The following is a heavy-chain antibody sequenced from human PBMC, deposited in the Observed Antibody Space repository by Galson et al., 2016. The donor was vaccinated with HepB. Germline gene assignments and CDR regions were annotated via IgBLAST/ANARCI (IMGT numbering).Heavy chain of an antibody. Sequence: SLRLSCAASGFTFSRYTMNWVRRAPGKGLEWVSSISSSSTYIYYTDSMKGRFTISSDNAKKSLYLQMSSLRAEDTAVYYCARESSGYDYDFDIWGQGTMVTVSS. J-gene: IGHJ3*02. CDR3: ARESSGYDYDFDI. V-gene: IGHV3-21*01. CDR1: GFTFSRYT. CDR2: ISSSSTYI. D-gene: IGHD5-12*01.